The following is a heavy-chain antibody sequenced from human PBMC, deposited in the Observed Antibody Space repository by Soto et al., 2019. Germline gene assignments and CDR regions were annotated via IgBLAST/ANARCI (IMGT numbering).Heavy chain of an antibody. CDR2: ISYDGSNK. D-gene: IGHD4-17*01. CDR1: GFTFSSYG. J-gene: IGHJ3*02. V-gene: IGHV3-30*18. CDR3: AKDFPVYGGILNDDFDI. Sequence: QVQLVESGGGVVQPGRSLRLSCAASGFTFSSYGMHWVRQAPGKGLEGVAVISYDGSNKYYADSVKGRFTISRDNSKNTLYLQMNSLRAEDTAVYYCAKDFPVYGGILNDDFDIWGQGTMVTVSS.